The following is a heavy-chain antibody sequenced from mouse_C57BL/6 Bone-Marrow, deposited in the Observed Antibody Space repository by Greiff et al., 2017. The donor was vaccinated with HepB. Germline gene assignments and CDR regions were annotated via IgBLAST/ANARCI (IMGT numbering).Heavy chain of an antibody. CDR3: ARTFAY. V-gene: IGHV1-26*01. J-gene: IGHJ3*01. CDR1: GYTFTDYY. CDR2: INPNNGGT. Sequence: EVQLQQSGPELVKPGASVKISCKASGYTFTDYYMNWVKQSHGKSLEWIGDINPNNGGTSYNQKFKGKATLTVDKSSSTAYMELRSLTSEDSAGYYCARTFAYWGQGTLVTVSA.